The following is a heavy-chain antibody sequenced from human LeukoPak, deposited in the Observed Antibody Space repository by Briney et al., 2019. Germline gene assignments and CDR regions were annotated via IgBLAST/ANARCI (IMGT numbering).Heavy chain of an antibody. CDR1: GGTFSSYA. CDR3: AGSYNTYYAQDY. J-gene: IGHJ4*02. V-gene: IGHV1-69*06. Sequence: SSVKVSCKDSGGTFSSYAISWVRQAPGQGPEWIGGIIPISGTAKYAQKLQGRFTISADMSTGTAYMELSSLSSEDTAVYYCAGSYNTYYAQDYWGQGALVTVSS. D-gene: IGHD1-14*01. CDR2: IIPISGTA.